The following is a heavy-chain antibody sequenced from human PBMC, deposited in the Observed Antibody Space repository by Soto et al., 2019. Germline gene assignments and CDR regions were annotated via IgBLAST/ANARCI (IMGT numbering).Heavy chain of an antibody. CDR2: INPSGGST. V-gene: IGHV1-46*01. J-gene: IGHJ6*02. CDR1: GYTFTSYY. D-gene: IGHD6-13*01. CDR3: ARMYSSSWKDRYYYYGMDD. Sequence: ASVKVSCKASGYTFTSYYMHWVRQAPGQGLEWMGIINPSGGSTSYAQKFQGRVTMTRDTSTSTVYMELSSLRSEDTAVYYCARMYSSSWKDRYYYYGMDDWGQGTTVTVSS.